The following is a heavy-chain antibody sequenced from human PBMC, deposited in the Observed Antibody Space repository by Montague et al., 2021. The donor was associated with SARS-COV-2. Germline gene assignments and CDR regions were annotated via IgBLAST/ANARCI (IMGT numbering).Heavy chain of an antibody. CDR1: GGSISTGSYY. D-gene: IGHD4-11*01. J-gene: IGHJ4*02. V-gene: IGHV4-39*01. CDR2: IYYSGDT. CDR3: VRGGDYTDYGRVDY. Sequence: SETLSLTCSFSGGSISTGSYYWGWIRQPPRKGLEWIGSIYYSGDTYYNPSLKSRVTISVDTSKNQFSLRLGSVTAADTAVYYCVRGGDYTDYGRVDYWGQGTLVIVPS.